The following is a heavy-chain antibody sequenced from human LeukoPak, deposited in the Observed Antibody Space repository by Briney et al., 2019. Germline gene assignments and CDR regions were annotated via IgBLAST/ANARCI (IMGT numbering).Heavy chain of an antibody. CDR3: ARGGWNKFDY. CDR1: GFTFSSYS. CDR2: IRSSSRTI. V-gene: IGHV3-48*01. D-gene: IGHD3-22*01. J-gene: IGHJ4*02. Sequence: PGGSLRLSCAASGFTFSSYSMNWARQAPGKGLEWVSYIRSSSRTIYYADSVRGRFTISRDNAKNSLYLQMNSLRAEDTAVYYCARGGWNKFDYWGQGTLVTVSS.